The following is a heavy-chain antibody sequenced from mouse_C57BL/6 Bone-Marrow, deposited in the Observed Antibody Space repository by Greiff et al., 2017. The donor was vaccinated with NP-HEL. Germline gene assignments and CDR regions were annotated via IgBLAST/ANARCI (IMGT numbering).Heavy chain of an antibody. J-gene: IGHJ4*01. CDR2: ILPGSGST. D-gene: IGHD1-1*01. CDR1: GYTFTGYW. V-gene: IGHV1-9*01. CDR3: ARYPIYYYGSSYLYYAMDY. Sequence: VQLQQSGAELMKPGASVKLSCKATGYTFTGYWIEWVKQRPGHGLEWIGEILPGSGSTNYNEKFKGKATFTADTSSNTAYMQLSSLTTEDSAIYYCARYPIYYYGSSYLYYAMDYWGQGTSVTVSS.